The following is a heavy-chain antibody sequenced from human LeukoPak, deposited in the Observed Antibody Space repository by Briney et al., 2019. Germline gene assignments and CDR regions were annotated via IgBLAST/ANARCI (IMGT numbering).Heavy chain of an antibody. Sequence: SETLSLTCTVSGGSISSSSYYWGWIRQPPGKGLEWIGYTFYNGGSYYSPSLQSRLTISVDTSQKQFSLKMSSVTAADTAVYYCVRLTCSGSSCSGGGAFDVWGQGTVVTVSS. CDR3: VRLTCSGSSCSGGGAFDV. CDR1: GGSISSSSYY. D-gene: IGHD2-2*01. J-gene: IGHJ3*01. V-gene: IGHV4-39*07. CDR2: TFYNGGS.